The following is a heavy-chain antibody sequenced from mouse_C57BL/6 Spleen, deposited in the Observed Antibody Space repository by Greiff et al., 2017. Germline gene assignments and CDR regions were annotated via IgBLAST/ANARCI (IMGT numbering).Heavy chain of an antibody. D-gene: IGHD1-1*01. CDR1: GYTFTSYW. V-gene: IGHV1-50*01. CDR2: IDPSDSYT. CDR3: ARYYYGSLPFDY. J-gene: IGHJ2*01. Sequence: QVQLQQPGAELVKPGASVKLSCKASGYTFTSYWMQWVKQRPGQGLEWIGEIDPSDSYTNYNQKFKGKATLTVDTSSSTAYMQLSSLTSEDSAVYYCARYYYGSLPFDYWGQGTTLTVSS.